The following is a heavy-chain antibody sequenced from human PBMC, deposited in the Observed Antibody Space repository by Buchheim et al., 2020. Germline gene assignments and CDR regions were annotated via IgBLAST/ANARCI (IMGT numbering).Heavy chain of an antibody. D-gene: IGHD3-16*01. J-gene: IGHJ5*02. CDR2: ITSDGSSP. V-gene: IGHV3-74*01. CDR3: ARAGGSLNWIDP. Sequence: EVQLAESGGGLVQPGGSLRLSCAASGFTFSSYWMHWVRQAPGKGLVWVSRITSDGSSPSYADSVKGRFTLSRANAKNTLYLQMNSLRAEDTAVYYCARAGGSLNWIDPWGQGTL. CDR1: GFTFSSYW.